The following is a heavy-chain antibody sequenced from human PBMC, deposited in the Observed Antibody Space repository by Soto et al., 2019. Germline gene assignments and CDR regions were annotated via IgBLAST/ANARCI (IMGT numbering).Heavy chain of an antibody. Sequence: SLRLSCVASGFTFSDFGMHWVRQGPGKGLEWLAVISEDAETDFHADSVKGRFTVSRDNFKETLYLQMNSLTTDDSGVYFCAKAPFRRPYYFYGMDVWGQGTTVTSP. V-gene: IGHV3-30*18. CDR2: ISEDAETD. CDR3: AKAPFRRPYYFYGMDV. J-gene: IGHJ6*02. CDR1: GFTFSDFG. D-gene: IGHD3-10*01.